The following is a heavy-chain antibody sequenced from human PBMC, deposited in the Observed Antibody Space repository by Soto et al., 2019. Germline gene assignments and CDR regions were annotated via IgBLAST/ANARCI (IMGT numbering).Heavy chain of an antibody. Sequence: SETLSLTCTVSGGSVSSGSYYWIWIRQPPGRGLEWIGYIYYSGSTNYNPSLKSRVTISVDTSENQFSLKLSSVTAADTAVYYCARDEQLSDYYYYGMDVWGQGTTVTVSS. CDR2: IYYSGST. CDR1: GGSVSSGSYY. J-gene: IGHJ6*02. CDR3: ARDEQLSDYYYYGMDV. V-gene: IGHV4-61*01. D-gene: IGHD6-6*01.